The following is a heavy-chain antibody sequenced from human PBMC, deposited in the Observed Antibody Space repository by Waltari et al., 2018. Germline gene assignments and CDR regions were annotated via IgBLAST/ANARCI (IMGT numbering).Heavy chain of an antibody. V-gene: IGHV3-48*04. CDR3: AREEVGAVDC. CDR1: GFTFSSYR. J-gene: IGHJ4*02. D-gene: IGHD1-26*01. CDR2: SSSGSATI. Sequence: EVQLVESGGGLVQPGGSLRLSCAASGFTFSSYRMNWVRQAPGKGLEWVSYSSSGSATIYYADSVKGRFTISRDNAKNSLYLQMTSLRAEDTAVYYCAREEVGAVDCWGQGTLVTVSS.